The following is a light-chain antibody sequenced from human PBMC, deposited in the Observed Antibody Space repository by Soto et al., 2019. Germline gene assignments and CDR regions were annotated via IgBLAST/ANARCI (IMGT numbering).Light chain of an antibody. CDR3: QTGGSGIRV. Sequence: QLVLTQSPSASASLGASVTLTCTLRSGHRNYAIAWHQQQPEKGPRDLMKVNIDGSHNKGDAIPDRFSGYSSGAERYLTIPSVRSEDKAVYYGQTGGSGIRVFGGGTQLTVL. J-gene: IGLJ2*01. CDR1: SGHRNYA. V-gene: IGLV4-69*01. CDR2: VNIDGSH.